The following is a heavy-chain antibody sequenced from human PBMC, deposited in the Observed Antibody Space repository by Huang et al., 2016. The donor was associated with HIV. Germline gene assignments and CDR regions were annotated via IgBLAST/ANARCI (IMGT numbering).Heavy chain of an antibody. CDR3: ATKTAGMDI. Sequence: VESGGRSVQPGGSIKLSCVGSTFTLGAYWMSWVRQPPGKGLEWVANIKKDESEKYYVDSVKGRFNISRDNARKVVFLEMDDLRVEDTAIYFCATKTAGMDIWGQGTTVTVSS. J-gene: IGHJ6*02. V-gene: IGHV3-7*01. D-gene: IGHD1-7*01. CDR1: TFTLGAYW. CDR2: IKKDESEK.